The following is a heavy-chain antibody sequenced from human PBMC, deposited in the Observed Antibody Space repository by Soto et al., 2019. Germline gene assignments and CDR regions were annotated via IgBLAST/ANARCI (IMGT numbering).Heavy chain of an antibody. Sequence: QVQLVQSGAEVKKPGASVKVSCKASGYMFSRYGVTWVLLAPGQGLEWMGWISAHNGKTTYAQKLQGRVTMTTDTSTSTDYMELTSLRSDDTAVYYFARWITGTYSDWFDPWGQGTLVTVSS. D-gene: IGHD1-1*01. CDR3: ARWITGTYSDWFDP. J-gene: IGHJ5*02. CDR1: GYMFSRYG. V-gene: IGHV1-18*04. CDR2: ISAHNGKT.